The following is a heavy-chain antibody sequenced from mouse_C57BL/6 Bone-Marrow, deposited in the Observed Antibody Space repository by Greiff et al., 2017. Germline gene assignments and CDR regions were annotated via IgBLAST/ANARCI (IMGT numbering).Heavy chain of an antibody. CDR3: AREHYDYDADGFDY. Sequence: VKLQESGAELARPGASVKMSCKASGYTFTSYTMHWVKQRPGQGLEWIGYINPSSGYTKYNQKFKDKATLTADKSSSTAYMQPSSLTSEDSAVYYCAREHYDYDADGFDYWGQGTTLTVSS. V-gene: IGHV1-4*01. CDR2: INPSSGYT. CDR1: GYTFTSYT. J-gene: IGHJ2*01. D-gene: IGHD2-4*01.